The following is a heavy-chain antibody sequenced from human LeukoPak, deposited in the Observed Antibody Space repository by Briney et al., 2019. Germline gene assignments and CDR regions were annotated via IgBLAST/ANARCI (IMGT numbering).Heavy chain of an antibody. Sequence: ASVKVCCKASGYTFTSYTISWVRQAPGQGLEWMGWISAYNGNTDYAQKLQDRVTMTTDTSTSTAYMELRSLRSDDTAVYYCARDKAGATLWGQGTLVTVSS. V-gene: IGHV1-18*01. CDR3: ARDKAGATL. D-gene: IGHD1-26*01. CDR2: ISAYNGNT. CDR1: GYTFTSYT. J-gene: IGHJ4*02.